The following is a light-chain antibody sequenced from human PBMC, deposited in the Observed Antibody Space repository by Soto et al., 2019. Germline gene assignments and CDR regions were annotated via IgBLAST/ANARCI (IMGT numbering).Light chain of an antibody. Sequence: QSALTQPASVSGTPGQSITISCTGSNSDVGLYDFVSWYQHHPGRAPKLIVSEVSHRPSGNSNRFSGSKSGNTASLTISGLQSEDEADYYCISYTSDDVRYVFGTGTKLTVL. V-gene: IGLV2-14*01. CDR1: NSDVGLYDF. CDR2: EVS. J-gene: IGLJ1*01. CDR3: ISYTSDDVRYV.